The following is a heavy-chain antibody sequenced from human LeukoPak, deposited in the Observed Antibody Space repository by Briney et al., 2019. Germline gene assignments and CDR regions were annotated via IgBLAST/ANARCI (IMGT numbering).Heavy chain of an antibody. CDR3: ARTSADYGEVLFDY. D-gene: IGHD4-17*01. V-gene: IGHV3-53*01. CDR1: GFTVSSNY. CDR2: IYSGGST. J-gene: IGHJ4*02. Sequence: GGSLRLSCAASGFTVSSNYMSWVRPAPGKGLEWVSVIYSGGSTYYADSVKGRFTISRDNSKNTLYLQMNSLRAEDTAVYYCARTSADYGEVLFDYWGQGTLVTVSS.